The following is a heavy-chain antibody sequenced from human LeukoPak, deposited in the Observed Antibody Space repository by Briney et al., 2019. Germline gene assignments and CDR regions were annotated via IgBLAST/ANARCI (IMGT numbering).Heavy chain of an antibody. J-gene: IGHJ4*02. Sequence: ASVKVSCKASGYPFTTYDINWVRQAPGQGLEWVAWMNPNSGGTVYAQKFQGRVTLARDTSIGIAYMELNSLRSEDTAVYYCAKDPGDEYYFDYWGQGTLVTVSS. CDR2: MNPNSGGT. V-gene: IGHV1-8*01. CDR3: AKDPGDEYYFDY. D-gene: IGHD3-10*01. CDR1: GYPFTTYD.